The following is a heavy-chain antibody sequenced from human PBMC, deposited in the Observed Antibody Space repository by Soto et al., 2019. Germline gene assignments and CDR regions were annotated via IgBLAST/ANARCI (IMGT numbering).Heavy chain of an antibody. Sequence: SVKVSCKASGGTFSSYAISWVRQAPGQGLEWMGGIIPIFGTANYAQKFQGRVTITADESTSTAYMELSSLRSEDTAVYYCASSGINYYGMDVWGQGTTVTVSS. CDR2: IIPIFGTA. V-gene: IGHV1-69*13. CDR1: GGTFSSYA. J-gene: IGHJ6*02. D-gene: IGHD3-16*01. CDR3: ASSGINYYGMDV.